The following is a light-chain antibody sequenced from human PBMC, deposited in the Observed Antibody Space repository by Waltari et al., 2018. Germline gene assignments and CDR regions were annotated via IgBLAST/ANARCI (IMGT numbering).Light chain of an antibody. CDR2: SFS. CDR1: KSNIGAAFD. J-gene: IGLJ2*01. CDR3: QSYDTTLSAVV. V-gene: IGLV1-40*01. Sequence: QSVLTQPPSVSGAPGQRVTISCSGTKSNIGAAFDVHWYQQVPGTAPKLLLHSFSTRPSGGSDRFAGFKSGASASLFITGLQAEDEAMYYCQSYDTTLSAVVFGGGTRLTV.